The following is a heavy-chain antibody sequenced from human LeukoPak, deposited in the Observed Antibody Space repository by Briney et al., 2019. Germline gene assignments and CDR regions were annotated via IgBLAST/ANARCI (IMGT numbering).Heavy chain of an antibody. J-gene: IGHJ4*02. CDR3: ARVNHGEDNYDRYYFDY. V-gene: IGHV4-34*01. D-gene: IGHD1-14*01. CDR2: INHSGST. CDR1: GGSFSGYY. Sequence: SETLSLTCAVYGGSFSGYYWSWIRQPPGKGLEWIGEINHSGSTNYNPSLTSRVTISLDTSKSHFSLTLTSVTAADTAVFFCARVNHGEDNYDRYYFDYWGQGTLVTVSS.